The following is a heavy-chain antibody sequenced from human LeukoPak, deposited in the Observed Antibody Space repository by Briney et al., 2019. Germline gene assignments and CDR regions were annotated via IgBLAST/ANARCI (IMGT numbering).Heavy chain of an antibody. Sequence: PSETLSLTCAVSGASISSSSYYWGWVRQPPGKGLEWIGSIYYGESPYYTASLESRVTISVDTSNNQFSLKLSSVTAADTAVYYCARLGRLSSSSGFFDYWGQGALVTVSS. CDR2: IYYGESP. CDR3: ARLGRLSSSSGFFDY. CDR1: GASISSSSYY. J-gene: IGHJ4*02. D-gene: IGHD6-6*01. V-gene: IGHV4-39*01.